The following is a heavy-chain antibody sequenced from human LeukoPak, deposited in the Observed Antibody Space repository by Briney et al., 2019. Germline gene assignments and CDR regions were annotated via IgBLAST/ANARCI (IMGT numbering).Heavy chain of an antibody. Sequence: GGPLRLSCAASGFTFSSSGMHWVRQGPGKGLEWVAYIRYDGSNKYYADSVKGRFTISRDNSKNKLYLQMNSLRAEDTAVYYCANDVGLCAGSAWGQGTLVTVSS. J-gene: IGHJ5*02. V-gene: IGHV3-30*02. CDR1: GFTFSSSG. D-gene: IGHD1-26*01. CDR3: ANDVGLCAGSA. CDR2: IRYDGSNK.